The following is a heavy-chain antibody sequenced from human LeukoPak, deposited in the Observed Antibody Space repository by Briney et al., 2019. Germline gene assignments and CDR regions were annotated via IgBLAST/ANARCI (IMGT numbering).Heavy chain of an antibody. J-gene: IGHJ3*02. CDR3: ARGASGYYRGFDS. D-gene: IGHD3-22*01. V-gene: IGHV3-11*04. CDR2: ISSSGSTI. CDR1: GFTFTDYY. Sequence: GGSLRLSCAAPGFTFTDYYTSWIRQAPGKGLEWLSYISSSGSTIYYAHSVEGLLTISRHNAKNSLYLQMNSLRPEDTSVYYFARGASGYYRGFDSWGHGTMVTVSS.